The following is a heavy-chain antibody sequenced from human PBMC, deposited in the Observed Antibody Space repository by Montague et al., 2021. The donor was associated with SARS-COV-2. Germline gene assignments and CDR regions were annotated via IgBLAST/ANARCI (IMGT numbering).Heavy chain of an antibody. V-gene: IGHV4-31*03. D-gene: IGHD3-22*01. J-gene: IGHJ3*02. CDR1: GGSISSGGYY. CDR2: IYYSGXT. Sequence: TLSLTCTVSGGSISSGGYYWSWIRQHPGKGLEWIGYIYYSGXTXYXXXXKXRVTISVDTSKNQFSLKLSSVTAADTAVYYCARARITMIVVVNAFDIWGQGTMVTVFS. CDR3: ARARITMIVVVNAFDI.